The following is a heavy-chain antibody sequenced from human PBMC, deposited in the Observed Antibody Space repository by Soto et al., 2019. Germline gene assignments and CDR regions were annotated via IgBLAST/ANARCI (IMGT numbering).Heavy chain of an antibody. D-gene: IGHD3-22*01. CDR2: INHSGST. V-gene: IGHV4-34*01. CDR1: GGSFSGYY. J-gene: IGHJ4*02. CDR3: RGYYDSSGSTPGSADY. Sequence: QVQLQQWGAGLLKPSETLSLTCAVYGGSFSGYYWSWIRQPPGKGLEWIGEINHSGSTNYNPSLKSRVTISVETSKNQFSLWLSSVTAADTAVYFCRGYYDSSGSTPGSADYWGQGTLVTVSS.